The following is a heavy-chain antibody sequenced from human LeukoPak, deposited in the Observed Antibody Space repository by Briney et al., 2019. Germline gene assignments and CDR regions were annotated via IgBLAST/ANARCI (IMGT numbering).Heavy chain of an antibody. J-gene: IGHJ4*02. Sequence: PSETLSLTCTVSGGSISSYYWSWIRQPPGKGLEWIGYIYYSGSTNYNPSLKSRVTISVDTSKNQFSLKPSSVTAADTAVYYCARDSFPVDYWGQGTLVTVSS. CDR3: ARDSFPVDY. CDR2: IYYSGST. D-gene: IGHD3/OR15-3a*01. V-gene: IGHV4-59*08. CDR1: GGSISSYY.